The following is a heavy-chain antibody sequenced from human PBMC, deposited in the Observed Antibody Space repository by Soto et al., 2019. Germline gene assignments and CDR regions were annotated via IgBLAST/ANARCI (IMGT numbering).Heavy chain of an antibody. CDR2: IYWDDDR. CDR3: AHIMITWGGVSALDAFDM. J-gene: IGHJ3*02. CDR1: GFSLSTSRVV. Sequence: PTLVNPTQTLTLTCSFSGFSLSTSRVVVSWIRQPPGKALEWLAIIYWDDDRRYSPSLKTRLAITKDTSKNQVVLTMTNLDPGDTATYYCAHIMITWGGVSALDAFDMWGQGTMVTVSS. V-gene: IGHV2-5*02. D-gene: IGHD3-16*01.